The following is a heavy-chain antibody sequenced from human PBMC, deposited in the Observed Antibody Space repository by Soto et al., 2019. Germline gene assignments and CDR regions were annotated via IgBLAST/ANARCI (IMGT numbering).Heavy chain of an antibody. CDR3: ARKGPRLEEAFDY. Sequence: QVQLQESGPGLVKPSETLSLICSVSGGSVSSGGSVNSGGYYWNWIRQPPGRGLEWIGYIYYRGSANYNPPLKSRVTISVDTSKNQFSLRLSSVTAADTAVYYCARKGPRLEEAFDYWGQGTLVTVSS. V-gene: IGHV4-61*08. J-gene: IGHJ4*02. CDR2: IYYRGSA. CDR1: GGSVSSGGSVNSGGYY. D-gene: IGHD3-16*01.